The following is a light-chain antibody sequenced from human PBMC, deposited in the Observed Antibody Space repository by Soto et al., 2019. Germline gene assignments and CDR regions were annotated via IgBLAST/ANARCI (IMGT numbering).Light chain of an antibody. CDR1: QGIRND. V-gene: IGKV1-39*01. Sequence: IQMTQSPSSLSASVGDRFTITCRESQGIRNDLGWYQQTPGKAPKLLIYAASSLQSGVPSRFSGSGSGTDCTRTISSLQPEDFETYYCQQSYSTTPTFGGGTKVDIK. CDR2: AAS. J-gene: IGKJ4*01. CDR3: QQSYSTTPT.